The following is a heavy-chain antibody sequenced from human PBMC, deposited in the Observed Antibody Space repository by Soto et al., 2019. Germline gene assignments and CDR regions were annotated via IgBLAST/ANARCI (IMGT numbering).Heavy chain of an antibody. J-gene: IGHJ6*02. CDR2: IDPSDSYT. CDR3: ASHYDFWSGYYYYYGMDV. V-gene: IGHV5-10-1*01. D-gene: IGHD3-3*01. CDR1: GYSFTSDW. Sequence: PGESLKISCKGSGYSFTSDWISWVRQMPGKGLEWVGRIDPSDSYTNYSPSFQGHVTISADKSISTAYLQWSSLKASDTAMYYCASHYDFWSGYYYYYGMDVWGQGTTVTVSS.